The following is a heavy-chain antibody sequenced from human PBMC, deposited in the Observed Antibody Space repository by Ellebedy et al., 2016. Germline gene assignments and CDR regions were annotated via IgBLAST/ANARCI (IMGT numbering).Heavy chain of an antibody. CDR3: ARVGWNAGY. J-gene: IGHJ4*02. Sequence: ASVKVSXXASGYSFTTYDINWVRQATGQGLEWMGWMNPNSGNTGYAQKFQGRVTMTRNTSISTAYMELSSLRSEDTAVYYCARVGWNAGYWGQGTLVTVSS. CDR2: MNPNSGNT. D-gene: IGHD1-1*01. V-gene: IGHV1-8*01. CDR1: GYSFTTYD.